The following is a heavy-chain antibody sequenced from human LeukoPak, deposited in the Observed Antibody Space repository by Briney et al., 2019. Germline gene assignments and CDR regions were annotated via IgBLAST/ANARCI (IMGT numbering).Heavy chain of an antibody. D-gene: IGHD3-16*02. CDR2: IYYSGST. CDR3: ARGGKLSLGA. J-gene: IGHJ5*02. CDR1: GGSISTYY. V-gene: IGHV4-59*08. Sequence: TSETLSLTCTVSGGSISTYYWSWIRQPPGKGLEWIGYIYYSGSTSYNPSLKSRVTISVDTSKNQFSLDLSSVTAADTAVYYCARGGKLSLGAWGQGTLVTVSS.